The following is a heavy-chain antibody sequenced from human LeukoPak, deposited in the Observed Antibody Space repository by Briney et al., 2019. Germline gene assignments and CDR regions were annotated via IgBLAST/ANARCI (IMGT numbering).Heavy chain of an antibody. Sequence: ASVQVSCKASGYTFTCYAFSWVRQAPGQGLEWMGWISTYDGDTHYAQNFQGRVTMTSDTSTSTVYMDLRSLRSEDTAVYFCARDMLAVPSNWFDPWGQGTLVTVSS. CDR1: GYTFTCYA. V-gene: IGHV1-18*01. CDR3: ARDMLAVPSNWFDP. CDR2: ISTYDGDT. D-gene: IGHD2-8*01. J-gene: IGHJ5*02.